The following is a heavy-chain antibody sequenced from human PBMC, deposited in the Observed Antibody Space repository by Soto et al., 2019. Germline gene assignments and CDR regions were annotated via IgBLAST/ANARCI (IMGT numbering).Heavy chain of an antibody. V-gene: IGHV3-30*18. CDR2: ISYHGNDK. Sequence: QVQLVESGGGVVQPGRSLRLSCAASGFTFSSYGMHWVRQAPGKGLEWVAVISYHGNDKYYAESVKGRFTISRDNCKNTLYLQMDSLRVEDTAVYYCAKDHLLTTVTTVGDWGQGTLVTVSS. D-gene: IGHD4-17*01. CDR1: GFTFSSYG. CDR3: AKDHLLTTVTTVGD. J-gene: IGHJ4*02.